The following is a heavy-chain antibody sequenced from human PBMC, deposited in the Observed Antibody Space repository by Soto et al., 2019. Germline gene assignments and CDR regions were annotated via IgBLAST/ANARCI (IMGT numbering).Heavy chain of an antibody. CDR1: GSTCTSYG. V-gene: IGHV1-18*04. J-gene: IGHJ1*01. Sequence: ASVKVSCKASGSTCTSYGISWVRQAPGQGLEWMGWISAYNGNTNYDQELHGRVTMAQDTSTITDYMELRSLRSDDTDVDYCARDNLAVAGTSSVAGYFQHWGQGTLVT. CDR2: ISAYNGNT. CDR3: ARDNLAVAGTSSVAGYFQH. D-gene: IGHD6-19*01.